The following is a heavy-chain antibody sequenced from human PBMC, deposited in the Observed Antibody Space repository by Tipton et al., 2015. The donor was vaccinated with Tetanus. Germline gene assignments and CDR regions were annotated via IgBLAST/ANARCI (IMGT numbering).Heavy chain of an antibody. CDR1: AGSFSGYY. V-gene: IGHV4-34*01. Sequence: GLVKPSETLSLTCAVYAGSFSGYYWTWIRQSPGEGLEWIGEINHSGSTNYNPSLKSRVTMSVDTSRDQFSLKLKSVTAADTAVYYCARGRTLSDFWTDSGYYFDHWGQGTLVTVSS. J-gene: IGHJ4*02. CDR3: ARGRTLSDFWTDSGYYFDH. CDR2: INHSGST. D-gene: IGHD3/OR15-3a*01.